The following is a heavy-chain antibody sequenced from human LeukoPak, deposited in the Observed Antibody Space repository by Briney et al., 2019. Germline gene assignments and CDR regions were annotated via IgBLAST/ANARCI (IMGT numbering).Heavy chain of an antibody. Sequence: PSETLSLTCTVSGGSISSYYWSWIRQPPGKGLEWIGYIYYSGSTNYNPSLKSRVTISVDTSKNQFSLKLSSVTAAGTAVYYCARLAYYYMDVWGKGTTVTVSS. CDR2: IYYSGST. CDR1: GGSISSYY. J-gene: IGHJ6*03. V-gene: IGHV4-59*08. CDR3: ARLAYYYMDV.